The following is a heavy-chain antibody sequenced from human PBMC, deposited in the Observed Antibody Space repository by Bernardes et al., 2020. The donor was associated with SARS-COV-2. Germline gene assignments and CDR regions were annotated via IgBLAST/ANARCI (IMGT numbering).Heavy chain of an antibody. CDR3: AKGGYYAKGYFDY. D-gene: IGHD3-22*01. CDR1: GFTFSNYA. CDR2: LSFSGDGT. J-gene: IGHJ4*02. V-gene: IGHV3-23*01. Sequence: GGSLRLSCAAFGFTFSNYAMNWVRQAPGRGLEWVSVLSFSGDGTYYADSVKGRFTISRDNSKNTLYLQMNSLRAEDTAVYYCAKGGYYAKGYFDYWGQGTLVTVSS.